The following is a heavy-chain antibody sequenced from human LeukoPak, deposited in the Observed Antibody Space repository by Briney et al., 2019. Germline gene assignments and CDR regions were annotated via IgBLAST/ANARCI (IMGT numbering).Heavy chain of an antibody. CDR2: IRYDGSDK. V-gene: IGHV3-30*02. CDR3: AQGSYYRRNNCPQYYYYMDV. J-gene: IGHJ6*03. CDR1: GFTFSRHG. D-gene: IGHD1-20*01. Sequence: GGSLRLSCAASGFTFSRHGMHWLRQAPGKGLEWVAFIRYDGSDKYYADSVKGRFTISRDNSENTLYLQMNSLRPEDTAVYYCAQGSYYRRNNCPQYYYYMDVCGKGTTVIVSS.